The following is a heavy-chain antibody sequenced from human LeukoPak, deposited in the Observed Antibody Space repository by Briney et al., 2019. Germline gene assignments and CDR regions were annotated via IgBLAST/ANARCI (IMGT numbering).Heavy chain of an antibody. CDR1: GFTFSSYG. D-gene: IGHD3-10*01. J-gene: IGHJ4*02. CDR3: ARDQEYYGSGSYLDY. V-gene: IGHV3-53*01. Sequence: HPGGSPRLSCAASGFTFSSYGMHWVRQAPGKGLEWVSVIYSGGSTYYADSVKGRFTISRDNSKNTLYLQMNSLRAEDTAVYYCARDQEYYGSGSYLDYWGQGTLVTVSS. CDR2: IYSGGST.